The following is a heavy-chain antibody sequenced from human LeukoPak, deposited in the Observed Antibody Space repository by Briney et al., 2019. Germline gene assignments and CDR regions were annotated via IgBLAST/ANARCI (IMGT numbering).Heavy chain of an antibody. CDR1: GYTFTSYD. J-gene: IGHJ4*02. CDR3: ARGRGIAAAALPGY. CDR2: MNPNSGNT. V-gene: IGHV1-8*01. D-gene: IGHD6-13*01. Sequence: GASVEVSCKASGYTFTSYDINWVRQATGQGLEWMGWMNPNSGNTGYAQKFQGRVTMTRNTSISTAYMELSSLRSEDTAVYYCARGRGIAAAALPGYWGQGTLVTVSS.